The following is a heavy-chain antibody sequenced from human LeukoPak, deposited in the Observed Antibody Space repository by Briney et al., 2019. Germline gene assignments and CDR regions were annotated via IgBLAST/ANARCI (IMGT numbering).Heavy chain of an antibody. CDR1: GFTLSSYS. V-gene: IGHV3-21*01. D-gene: IGHD3-16*02. J-gene: IGHJ4*02. CDR3: AREVYDYVWGSYRYPLDY. Sequence: AGGSLRLSCAASGFTLSSYSMTWVRQAPGKGLEWVSSISSSSSYIYYADSVKGRFTISRDNAKNSLYLQMNSLRAEDTAVYYCAREVYDYVWGSYRYPLDYWGQGTLVTVSS. CDR2: ISSSSSYI.